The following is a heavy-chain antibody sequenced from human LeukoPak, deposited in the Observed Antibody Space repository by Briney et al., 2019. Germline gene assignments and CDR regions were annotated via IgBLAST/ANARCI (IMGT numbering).Heavy chain of an antibody. D-gene: IGHD3-22*01. V-gene: IGHV3-23*01. CDR2: ISGSGGDT. Sequence: GSLRLSCAASGFTFSVYAMSWVRQAPGKGLEWVSAISGSGGDTFYADSVKGRFTISRDNSKNTLFLQMNSLRAEDTAPYYCANYSYYYDSSANYGWFDPWGQGTLVTVSS. CDR3: ANYSYYYDSSANYGWFDP. J-gene: IGHJ5*02. CDR1: GFTFSVYA.